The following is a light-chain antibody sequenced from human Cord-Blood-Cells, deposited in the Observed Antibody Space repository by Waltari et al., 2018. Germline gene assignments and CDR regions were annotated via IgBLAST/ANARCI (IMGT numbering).Light chain of an antibody. CDR3: QQYNNWPYT. CDR1: QSVSSN. CDR2: GAS. Sequence: EIVMTQSPATLSVSPGERATLSYRASQSVSSNLAWYQQKPGQAPRLLIYGASTRATDIPARFSGSGSGTEFTLTISSLQSEDFAVYYCQQYNNWPYTFGQGTKLEIK. J-gene: IGKJ2*01. V-gene: IGKV3-15*01.